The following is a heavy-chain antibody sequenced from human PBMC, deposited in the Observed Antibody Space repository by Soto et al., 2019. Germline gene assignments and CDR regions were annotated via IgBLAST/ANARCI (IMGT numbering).Heavy chain of an antibody. V-gene: IGHV3-33*01. CDR3: ARDGRPRWGYYGMDV. D-gene: IGHD6-6*01. J-gene: IGHJ6*02. CDR1: GFTFSTYS. CDR2: IWYDGSNK. Sequence: GGSLRLSCAASGFTFSTYSMHWVRQAPGEGLEWVAVIWYDGSNKYYADSVKGRFTISRDNSKNTLYLQMNSLRAEDTAVYYCARDGRPRWGYYGMDVWGQGTTVTVSS.